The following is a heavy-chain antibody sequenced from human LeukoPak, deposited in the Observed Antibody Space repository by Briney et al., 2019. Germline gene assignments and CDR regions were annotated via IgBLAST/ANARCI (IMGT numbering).Heavy chain of an antibody. CDR2: IWSDGSYK. Sequence: PGGSLRLCCAASGFTFSRYGMHWVRQAPGRGLEWVTVIWSDGSYKYYANSVKGRFTIYRDNSKSTLYLQMDSLRAEDTAVYYCAKDDDVGATTAIDYLGRGTMVTVS. D-gene: IGHD1-26*01. V-gene: IGHV3-33*06. J-gene: IGHJ4*02. CDR3: AKDDDVGATTAIDY. CDR1: GFTFSRYG.